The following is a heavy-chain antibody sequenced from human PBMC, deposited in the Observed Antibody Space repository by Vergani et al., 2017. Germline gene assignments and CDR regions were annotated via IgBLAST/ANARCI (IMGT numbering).Heavy chain of an antibody. CDR3: ARVGDYYGGSGYYGYAFEI. D-gene: IGHD3-22*01. V-gene: IGHV4-30-2*01. CDR1: GGSISSGGYS. J-gene: IGHJ3*02. Sequence: QLQLQESGSGLVKPSQTLSLTCAVSGGSISSGGYSWSWIRPPPGNGLEWIGYIDHSGSTYYNPSLKRRVTISVDRSKNQFALKLSSVTAADTAVYYCARVGDYYGGSGYYGYAFEIWGQGTMVAVSS. CDR2: IDHSGST.